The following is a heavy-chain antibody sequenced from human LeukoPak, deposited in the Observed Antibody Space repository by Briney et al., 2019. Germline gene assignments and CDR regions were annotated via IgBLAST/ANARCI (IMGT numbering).Heavy chain of an antibody. D-gene: IGHD2-15*01. V-gene: IGHV4-38-2*02. CDR2: MYHSGST. J-gene: IGHJ4*02. CDR3: ARDPYCSGGSCYPFDY. Sequence: SDTLSLTCAVSCYSISNGYFWGWILQPPGKGLEWIVSMYHSGSTYNNPSLKSRVTISVDTSKNQFSLKLRSVTAADTAVYYCARDPYCSGGSCYPFDYWGQGTLVTVSS. CDR1: CYSISNGYF.